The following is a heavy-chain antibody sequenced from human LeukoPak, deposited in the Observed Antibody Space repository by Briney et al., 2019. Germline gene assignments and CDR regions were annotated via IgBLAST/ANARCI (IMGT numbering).Heavy chain of an antibody. CDR3: ARGTGSRHFDY. J-gene: IGHJ4*02. V-gene: IGHV3-7*01. D-gene: IGHD1-1*01. CDR1: GFTFSNYW. Sequence: GGSLRLSCAASGFTFSNYWMTWVRQAPGKGLEWVANTKQDGSEKYYVDSVKGRFTISRDSARNSLYLQMNSLRAEDTAVYYCARGTGSRHFDYWGQGTLVTVSS. CDR2: TKQDGSEK.